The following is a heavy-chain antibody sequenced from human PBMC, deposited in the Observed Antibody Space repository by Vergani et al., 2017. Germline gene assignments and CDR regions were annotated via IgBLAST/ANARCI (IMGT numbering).Heavy chain of an antibody. CDR2: INPNSGGT. Sequence: QVQLVQSGAEVKKPGASVKVSCKASGYTFTGYYMHWVRQAPGQGLEWMGWINPNSGGTNYAQKFQGWVTMTRDTSISTAYMELSRLGSDDTAVYYCARGAGYSGYHGLFDPWGQGTLVTVSS. D-gene: IGHD5-12*01. CDR1: GYTFTGYY. V-gene: IGHV1-2*04. CDR3: ARGAGYSGYHGLFDP. J-gene: IGHJ5*02.